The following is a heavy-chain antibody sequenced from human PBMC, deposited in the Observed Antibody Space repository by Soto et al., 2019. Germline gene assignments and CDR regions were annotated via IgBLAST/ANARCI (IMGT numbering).Heavy chain of an antibody. J-gene: IGHJ6*02. CDR2: IYSGGST. Sequence: GGGLIQPGGSLRLSCAASGFTVSSNYMSWVRQAPGKGLEWVSVIYSGGSTYYADSVKGRFTISRDNSKNTLYLQMNSLRAEDTAVYYCARERYYYGSGSYWEPYYYYGMDVWGQGTTVTVSS. D-gene: IGHD3-10*01. CDR1: GFTVSSNY. V-gene: IGHV3-53*01. CDR3: ARERYYYGSGSYWEPYYYYGMDV.